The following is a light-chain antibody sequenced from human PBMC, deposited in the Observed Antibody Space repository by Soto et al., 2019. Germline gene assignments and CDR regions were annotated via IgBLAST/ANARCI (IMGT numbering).Light chain of an antibody. J-gene: IGKJ2*01. CDR3: QQSYRTPHT. CDR2: DVS. Sequence: EIVLTQSPATLSLSPGDRATLSCRASQSVENFLAWYQQKRGQAPRLLIFDVSTRAPGIPPRFSGSGSGTDFTLTISRLEPEDFATYYCQQSYRTPHTFGQGTKLETK. CDR1: QSVENF. V-gene: IGKV3-11*01.